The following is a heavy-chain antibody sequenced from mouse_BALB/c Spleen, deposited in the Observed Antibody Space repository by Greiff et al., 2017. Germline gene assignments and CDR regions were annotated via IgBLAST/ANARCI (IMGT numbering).Heavy chain of an antibody. D-gene: IGHD2-4*01. CDR2: IWAGGST. V-gene: IGHV2-9*02. CDR3: ASSIYDYDLAWFAY. Sequence: VKLEESGPGLVAPSQSLSITCTVSGFSLTSYGVHWVRQPPGKGLEWLGVIWAGGSTNYNSALMSRLSISKDNSKSQVFLKMNSLQTDDTAMYYCASSIYDYDLAWFAYWGQGTLVTVSA. CDR1: GFSLTSYG. J-gene: IGHJ3*01.